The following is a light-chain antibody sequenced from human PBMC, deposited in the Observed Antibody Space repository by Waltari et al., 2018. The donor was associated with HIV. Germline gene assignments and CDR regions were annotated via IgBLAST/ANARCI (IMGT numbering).Light chain of an antibody. CDR1: QSVSSN. CDR2: GAS. V-gene: IGKV3-15*01. CDR3: QQYHRVPYT. Sequence: EIVMTQSPATLSVSPGERATLSCRASQSVSSNLAWYQHKPGQAPRLFIYGASTRATGIPARFSGSGSGTDFTLTISRLQAEDAAVYYCQQYHRVPYTFGQGTKLEI. J-gene: IGKJ2*01.